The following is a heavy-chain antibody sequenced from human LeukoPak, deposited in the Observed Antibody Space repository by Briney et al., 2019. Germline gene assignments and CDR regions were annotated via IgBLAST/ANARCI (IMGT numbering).Heavy chain of an antibody. D-gene: IGHD3-9*01. CDR3: AKRGSALRYFDF. CDR2: ISDRGSRT. J-gene: IGHJ4*02. V-gene: IGHV3-23*01. Sequence: GGSLRLSCAVSGITLSNYGMSWVRQAPGKGLEWVAGISDRGSRTNYADSVKGRFTISRDNSQNTLYLQMNSLRAEDTAIYYCAKRGSALRYFDFWGQGTLVTVSS. CDR1: GITLSNYG.